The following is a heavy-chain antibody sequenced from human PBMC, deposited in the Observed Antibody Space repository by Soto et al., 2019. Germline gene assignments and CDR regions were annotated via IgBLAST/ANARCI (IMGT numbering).Heavy chain of an antibody. CDR1: GGSISSGGYY. CDR2: IYYSGST. V-gene: IGHV4-31*03. D-gene: IGHD6-6*01. Sequence: SETLSLTCTVSGGSISSGGYYWSWIRQHPGKGLEWIGYIYYSGSTYYNPSLKSRVTISVDTSKNQFSLKLSSVTAADTAVYYCARGKRGYSSSSDYWGQGTLVTVSS. J-gene: IGHJ4*02. CDR3: ARGKRGYSSSSDY.